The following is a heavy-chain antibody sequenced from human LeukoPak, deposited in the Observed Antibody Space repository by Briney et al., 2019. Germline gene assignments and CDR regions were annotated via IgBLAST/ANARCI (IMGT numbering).Heavy chain of an antibody. J-gene: IGHJ4*02. CDR3: ARLIEDSSGYMEQIYYFDY. V-gene: IGHV5-51*01. CDR1: GYSFTSYW. CDR2: IYPGDSDT. D-gene: IGHD3-22*01. Sequence: GESLKISCKGSGYSFTSYWIGWVRQMPGKGLEWMGIIYPGDSDTRYSPSFQGQVTISADKSISTAYLQWSSLKASDTAMYYCARLIEDSSGYMEQIYYFDYWGQGTLVTVSS.